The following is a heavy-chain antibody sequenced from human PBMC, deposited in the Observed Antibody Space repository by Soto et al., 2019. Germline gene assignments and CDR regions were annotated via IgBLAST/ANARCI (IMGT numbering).Heavy chain of an antibody. CDR1: GFTFSTFG. J-gene: IGHJ3*02. CDR3: AKEGRRLTAFGGIMDTFDI. V-gene: IGHV3-23*01. Sequence: GESLKISCAASGFTFSTFGMSWVRQAPGKGLEWVSTISGSGGATYYADSVKGRFAISRDNFKNTLYLQMTSLRADDTAVYYCAKEGRRLTAFGGIMDTFDIWGQGTMVTVSS. CDR2: ISGSGGAT. D-gene: IGHD3-16*01.